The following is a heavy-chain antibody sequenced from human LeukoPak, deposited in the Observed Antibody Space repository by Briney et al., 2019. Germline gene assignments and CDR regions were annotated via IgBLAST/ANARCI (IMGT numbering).Heavy chain of an antibody. CDR2: IFHSGST. D-gene: IGHD3-10*01. CDR1: GYSIGSGFY. CDR3: ARASGSYGSGSYYYSGMDV. V-gene: IGHV4-38-2*01. J-gene: IGHJ6*04. Sequence: SETLSLTCAVSGYSIGSGFYWGWIRQPPGKGLEWIGSIFHSGSTYYSPSLKSRVTISVDTSKNQFSLKLSFVTAADTALYYCARASGSYGSGSYYYSGMDVWGKGTTVTVSS.